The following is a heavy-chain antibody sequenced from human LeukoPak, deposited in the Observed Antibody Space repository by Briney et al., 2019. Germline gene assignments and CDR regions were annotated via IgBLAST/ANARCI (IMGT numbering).Heavy chain of an antibody. J-gene: IGHJ3*02. CDR2: IYSSRST. CDR1: GGSISSYN. Sequence: PSETLSLSCTVSGGSISSYNWSWIRQPPGKGLEWIGSIYSSRSTNYNPSPKSRVTTPAAATTNKFPLMLSSMTAADTAGYYCARPGETTVAPDAVGMCGEGRMVSVSS. V-gene: IGHV4-59*08. D-gene: IGHD4-17*01. CDR3: ARPGETTVAPDAVGM.